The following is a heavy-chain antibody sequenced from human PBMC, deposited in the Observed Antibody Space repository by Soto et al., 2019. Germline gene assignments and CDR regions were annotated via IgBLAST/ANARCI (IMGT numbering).Heavy chain of an antibody. V-gene: IGHV3-30*18. CDR1: GFPFNNYA. CDR2: ISYDGSNS. CDR3: AKGILSATFAPYAMDV. J-gene: IGHJ6*02. Sequence: QVQLVESGGGVVQPGTSLRLSCAASGFPFNNYAMHWVRQRPGKGLDWVAAISYDGSNSYYSDSVKGRFTVSRDRSKNTLSLQMNSLRVEDTAVYYCAKGILSATFAPYAMDVWGQGTTVTVSS. D-gene: IGHD3-16*01.